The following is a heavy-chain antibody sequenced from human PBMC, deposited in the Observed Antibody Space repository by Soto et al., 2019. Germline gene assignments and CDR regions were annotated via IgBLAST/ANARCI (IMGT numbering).Heavy chain of an antibody. CDR1: GGTFSSYA. D-gene: IGHD3-10*01. J-gene: IGHJ6*02. V-gene: IGHV1-69*12. Sequence: QVQLVQSGAEVKKPGSSVKVSCKASGGTFSSYAISWVRQAPGQGLEWMGGIIPIFGTANYAQKFQGRVTITADESTSTAYMELSSLRSEDKAVYYCARASKYYGSTYYYYGMDVWGQGTPVTVSS. CDR2: IIPIFGTA. CDR3: ARASKYYGSTYYYYGMDV.